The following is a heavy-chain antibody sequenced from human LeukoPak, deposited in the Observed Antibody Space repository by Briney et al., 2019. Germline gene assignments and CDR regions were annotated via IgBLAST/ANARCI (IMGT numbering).Heavy chain of an antibody. CDR2: ISSSSSTI. CDR1: RFSFSAYP. Sequence: GGSLRLSCAASRFSFSAYPMGWVRRAPGKGLEWVSYISSSSSTIYYADSVKGRFTISRDNAKNSLYLQMNSLSTDDTAVYYCARMNYVSSGWGAPFDDWGQGTLVTVSS. J-gene: IGHJ4*02. CDR3: ARMNYVSSGWGAPFDD. D-gene: IGHD1-7*01. V-gene: IGHV3-48*01.